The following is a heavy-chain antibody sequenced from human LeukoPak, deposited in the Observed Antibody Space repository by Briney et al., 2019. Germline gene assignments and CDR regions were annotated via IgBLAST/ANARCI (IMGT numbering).Heavy chain of an antibody. CDR3: ARRGRQSANYYYFDF. CDR1: GGSFSGYY. CDR2: INHSGST. Sequence: SETLSLTCAVYGGSFSGYYWSWIRQPPGKGLEWIGEINHSGSTNYNPSLKSRVTISVDTSKNQFSLKLSSVTAADTAVYYCARRGRQSANYYYFDFWGQGTLVTVSS. D-gene: IGHD4/OR15-4a*01. V-gene: IGHV4-34*01. J-gene: IGHJ4*02.